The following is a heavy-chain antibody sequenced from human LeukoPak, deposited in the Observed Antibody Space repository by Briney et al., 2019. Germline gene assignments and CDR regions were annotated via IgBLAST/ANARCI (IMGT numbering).Heavy chain of an antibody. D-gene: IGHD6-19*01. CDR3: ARGHPRQWLVPVFDY. J-gene: IGHJ4*02. Sequence: HPGGSLRLSCAASGFTFSSYGMHWVRQAPGKGLEWVAVIWYDGSNKYYADSVKGRFTISRDNSKNTLYLQMNSLRAEDTAVYYCARGHPRQWLVPVFDYWGQGTLVTVSS. CDR1: GFTFSSYG. CDR2: IWYDGSNK. V-gene: IGHV3-33*01.